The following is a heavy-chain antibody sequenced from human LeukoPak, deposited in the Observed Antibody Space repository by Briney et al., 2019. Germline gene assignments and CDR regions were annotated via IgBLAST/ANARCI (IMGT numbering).Heavy chain of an antibody. CDR2: ILRNSGSI. D-gene: IGHD6-13*01. CDR3: VKDGGRDTAAAYY. V-gene: IGHV3-9*01. Sequence: PGGSLRLSCPASGFTFEDYAMHWVRQAPGKGLEWVSGILRNSGSIGYADSVKGRFTISRGDANNSLYLQMNSLRAEDTALYYCVKDGGRDTAAAYYWGQGTLVSVSS. J-gene: IGHJ4*02. CDR1: GFTFEDYA.